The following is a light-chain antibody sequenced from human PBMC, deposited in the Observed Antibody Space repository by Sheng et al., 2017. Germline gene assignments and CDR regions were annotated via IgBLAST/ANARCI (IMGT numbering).Light chain of an antibody. CDR2: AAS. CDR3: QQYGSFPIT. J-gene: IGKJ5*01. Sequence: EIVLTQSPATLSLSPGERATLSCRASQSVGSSLAWFQQKPGQAPRLLIYAASTRATGIPARFSGSGSGTDFTLTISKLEPQDFGVYYCQQYGSFPITFGQGTRLDIK. V-gene: IGKV3-11*01. CDR1: QSVGSS.